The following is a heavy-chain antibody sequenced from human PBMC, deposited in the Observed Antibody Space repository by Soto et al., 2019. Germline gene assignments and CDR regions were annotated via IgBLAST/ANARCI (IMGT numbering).Heavy chain of an antibody. CDR3: ARGGGSPRH. V-gene: IGHV3-7*01. CDR1: GFTFSSYW. D-gene: IGHD2-15*01. Sequence: EVQLVESGGGLVQPGGSLRFSCAASGFTFSSYWMTWVRQAPGKGLEWVANIKQDGTDKYYVDSVRGRFTISRDNAKNSLSVDISSLRIEDTAVYYCARGGGSPRHWGKGSLVIVSS. J-gene: IGHJ4*02. CDR2: IKQDGTDK.